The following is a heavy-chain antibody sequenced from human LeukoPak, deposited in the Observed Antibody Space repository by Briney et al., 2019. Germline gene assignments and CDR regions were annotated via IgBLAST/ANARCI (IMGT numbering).Heavy chain of an antibody. CDR3: ARRERGTIRGMDV. D-gene: IGHD1-7*01. J-gene: IGHJ6*02. CDR1: GGSISSGGYY. CDR2: IYYSGST. V-gene: IGHV4-31*03. Sequence: PSETLSLTCTVSGGSISSGGYYWSWIRQHPGKGLEWIGYIYYSGSTYYNPSLKSRVTISVDTSKNQFSLKLSSVTAADTAVYYCARRERGTIRGMDVWGQGTTVTVSS.